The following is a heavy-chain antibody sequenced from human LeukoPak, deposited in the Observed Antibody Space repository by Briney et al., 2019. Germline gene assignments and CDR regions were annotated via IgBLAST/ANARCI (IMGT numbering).Heavy chain of an antibody. D-gene: IGHD3-10*01. Sequence: GGSLRLSCAASGFTFSTYAMHWVRQAPGKGLEGVAIISYDGNNEYYADSVRGRFTISRDNSKNTLSLQMISLRVEDTAVYYCARGRYYLDNWGQGTLVTVSS. V-gene: IGHV3-30*04. CDR2: ISYDGNNE. CDR3: ARGRYYLDN. CDR1: GFTFSTYA. J-gene: IGHJ4*02.